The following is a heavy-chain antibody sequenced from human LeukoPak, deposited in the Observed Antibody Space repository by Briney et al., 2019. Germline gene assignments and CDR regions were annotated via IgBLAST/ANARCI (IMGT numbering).Heavy chain of an antibody. CDR2: IRYDGSNK. V-gene: IGHV3-30*02. D-gene: IGHD6-6*01. CDR3: ARARPRYFDY. J-gene: IGHJ4*02. Sequence: GGSLRLSCAASGFTFSSYGMHWVRQAPGKGLEWVAFIRYDGSNKYYADSVKGRFTISRDNAKNSLYLQMNSLRAEDTAVYYCARARPRYFDYWGQGTLVTVSS. CDR1: GFTFSSYG.